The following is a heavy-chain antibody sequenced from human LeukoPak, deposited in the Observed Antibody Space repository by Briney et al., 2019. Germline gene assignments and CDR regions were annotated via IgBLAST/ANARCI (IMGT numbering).Heavy chain of an antibody. CDR3: ARHPEPGYCSSSSCHESYFDY. V-gene: IGHV3-23*01. J-gene: IGHJ4*02. Sequence: GGSLRLSCAASGFTFSSCAMSWVRQAPGKGLEWVSAISGSGGRPYYADSVKGRFTISRDNSKNTLYLQMNSLRAEDTAVYYCARHPEPGYCSSSSCHESYFDYWGQGTLVTVSS. CDR2: ISGSGGRP. CDR1: GFTFSSCA. D-gene: IGHD2-2*01.